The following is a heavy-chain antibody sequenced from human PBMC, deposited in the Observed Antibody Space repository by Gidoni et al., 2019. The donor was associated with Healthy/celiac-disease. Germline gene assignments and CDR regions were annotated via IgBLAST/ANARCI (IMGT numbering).Heavy chain of an antibody. Sequence: QVQRVQSGAEVKKPGSSVTVSCQASGATFSSYAISWVRQAPGQGIEWMGGIIPIFGTANYAQKFQGRVTITADESTSTAYMELSSLRSEDTAVYYCASSTRSGWHLFDYWGQGTLVTVSS. CDR1: GATFSSYA. V-gene: IGHV1-69*01. CDR2: IIPIFGTA. D-gene: IGHD6-19*01. J-gene: IGHJ4*02. CDR3: ASSTRSGWHLFDY.